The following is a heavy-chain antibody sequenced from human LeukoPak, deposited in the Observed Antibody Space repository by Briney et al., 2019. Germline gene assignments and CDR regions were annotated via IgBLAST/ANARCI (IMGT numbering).Heavy chain of an antibody. V-gene: IGHV1-8*01. Sequence: SSVKVSCKASRCTFPSYDINEVRQATGQGVDWMGWMNPNSCNTGYAQKFQGRVTMTRKTSISTAYMELSSLRSEDTAVYYCARGGVLLWFGELIYWGQGTLVTVSS. J-gene: IGHJ4*02. D-gene: IGHD3-10*01. CDR3: ARGGVLLWFGELIY. CDR1: RCTFPSYD. CDR2: MNPNSCNT.